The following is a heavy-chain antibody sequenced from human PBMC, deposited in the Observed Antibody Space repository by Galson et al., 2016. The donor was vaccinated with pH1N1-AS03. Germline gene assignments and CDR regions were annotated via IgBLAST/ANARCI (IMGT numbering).Heavy chain of an antibody. J-gene: IGHJ1*01. Sequence: SVKVSCKASGYTFTNYGISWVRQAPGQGLEYMGWIGTYTIYAQKLQGRVTMTTDTSTSTAYMELRSLRSDDTAVYYCATGPPTEFAYHFWGQGTLVAVSS. CDR1: GYTFTNYG. CDR3: ATGPPTEFAYHF. CDR2: IGTYT. D-gene: IGHD3-16*01. V-gene: IGHV1-18*01.